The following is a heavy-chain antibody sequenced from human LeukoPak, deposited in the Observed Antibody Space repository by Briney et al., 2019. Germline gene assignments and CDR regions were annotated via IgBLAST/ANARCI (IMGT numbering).Heavy chain of an antibody. D-gene: IGHD1-26*01. CDR3: AREGWDLNALDI. CDR1: GLTFSNYY. Sequence: PGGSLRLSCAASGLTFSNYYMSWIRQAPGKGLVWVSYISSRSSNKEYADSVKGRFTISRDNSKNSLYLQMDSLRAEDSAIYYCAREGWDLNALDIWGQGTMVTVSP. CDR2: ISSRSSNK. J-gene: IGHJ3*02. V-gene: IGHV3-11*04.